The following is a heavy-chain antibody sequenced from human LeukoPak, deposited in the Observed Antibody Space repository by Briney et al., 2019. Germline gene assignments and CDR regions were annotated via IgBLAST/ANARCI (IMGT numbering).Heavy chain of an antibody. CDR1: GFTFSSYW. CDR2: IKQDGSEK. V-gene: IGHV3-7*01. Sequence: GGSLRLSCAASGFTFSSYWMSWVRQAPGKGLEWVANIKQDGSEKYHVDSVKGRFTISRDNAKNSLYLQMNSLRAEDTAVYYCARDPYCSGGSCYATFDYWGQGTLVTVSS. J-gene: IGHJ4*02. CDR3: ARDPYCSGGSCYATFDY. D-gene: IGHD2-15*01.